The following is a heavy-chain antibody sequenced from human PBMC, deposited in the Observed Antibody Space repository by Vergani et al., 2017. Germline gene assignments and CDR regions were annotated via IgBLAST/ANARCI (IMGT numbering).Heavy chain of an antibody. D-gene: IGHD2-2*01. CDR2: IIPIFGTA. CDR3: ARAPGDCSSTSCFRHAFDI. CDR1: GGTFSSYA. Sequence: QVQLVQSGAEVKKPGSSVKVSCKASGGTFSSYAISWVRQAPGQGLEWMGGIIPIFGTANYAQKFQGRVTITADESTSTAYMELSSLRSEDTAVYYCARAPGDCSSTSCFRHAFDIWGQGTMVTVSS. V-gene: IGHV1-69*13. J-gene: IGHJ3*02.